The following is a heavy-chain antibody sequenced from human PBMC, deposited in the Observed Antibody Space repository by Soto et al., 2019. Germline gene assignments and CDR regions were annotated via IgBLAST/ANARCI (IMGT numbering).Heavy chain of an antibody. CDR3: AKYRRTAAEGYTLDY. Sequence: LDTLSLTCPVSVEYIDNYYWSWIRHPPGKRLEWIGYVYYTGSTTYNPSLESRVAMSVDTSKNQFSLKLSSVSAADTAVYYCAKYRRTAAEGYTLDYWGRGTRVTVSS. J-gene: IGHJ4*02. V-gene: IGHV4-59*01. CDR1: VEYIDNYY. D-gene: IGHD6-13*01. CDR2: VYYTGST.